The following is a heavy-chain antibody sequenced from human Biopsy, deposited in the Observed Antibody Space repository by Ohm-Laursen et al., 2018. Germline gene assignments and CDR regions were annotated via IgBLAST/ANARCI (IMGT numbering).Heavy chain of an antibody. CDR1: GFTFRNYA. D-gene: IGHD2-21*02. Sequence: GSLRLSCTASGFTFRNYALTWVRQAPGKVLEWVSAIGGGGSPTLYADSVKGRFTISRGDSKNTLYLQMNSLRVEDTAVYFCSKLGGDPAPFDRASDVWSRGTKVTVSS. J-gene: IGHJ3*01. CDR3: SKLGGDPAPFDRASDV. CDR2: IGGGGSPT. V-gene: IGHV3-23*01.